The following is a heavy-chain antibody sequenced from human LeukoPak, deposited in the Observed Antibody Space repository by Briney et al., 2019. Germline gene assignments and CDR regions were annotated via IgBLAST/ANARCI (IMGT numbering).Heavy chain of an antibody. CDR2: IYYSGST. CDR1: GGSISSGGYY. D-gene: IGHD5-12*01. J-gene: IGHJ6*02. Sequence: PSETLSLTCTVSGGSISSGGYYWSWIRQHPGKGLEWIGYIYYSGSTYYNPSLKSRVTISVDTSKNQFSLKLSSVTAADTAVYYCAGEGYSDYDSHGMDVWGQGTTVTVSS. V-gene: IGHV4-31*03. CDR3: AGEGYSDYDSHGMDV.